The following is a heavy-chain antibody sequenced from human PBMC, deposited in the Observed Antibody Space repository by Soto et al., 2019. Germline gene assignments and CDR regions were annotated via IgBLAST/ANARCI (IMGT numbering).Heavy chain of an antibody. J-gene: IGHJ4*02. D-gene: IGHD2-21*01. Sequence: GGSLRLSCAASGFTFISYAMSWVRQAPGKGLEWVSAISGSGGSTYYADSVKGRFTISRDNSKNTLYLQMNSLRAEDTAVYYCAKLWWSIWDYFDYWGQGTLVTVSS. CDR1: GFTFISYA. CDR2: ISGSGGST. CDR3: AKLWWSIWDYFDY. V-gene: IGHV3-23*01.